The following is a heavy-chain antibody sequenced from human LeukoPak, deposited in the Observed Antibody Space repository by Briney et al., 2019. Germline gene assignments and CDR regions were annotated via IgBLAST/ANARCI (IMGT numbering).Heavy chain of an antibody. CDR3: ARVTGTTNPLFDY. J-gene: IGHJ4*02. Sequence: GASVKVSCRASGYTLTSYYMHWVRQAPGQGLEWMGIINPSGGSTSYAQKFQGRVTMTRDTSTSTVYMELSSLRSEDTAVYYCARVTGTTNPLFDYWGQGTLVTVSS. CDR2: INPSGGST. CDR1: GYTLTSYY. V-gene: IGHV1-46*01. D-gene: IGHD1-1*01.